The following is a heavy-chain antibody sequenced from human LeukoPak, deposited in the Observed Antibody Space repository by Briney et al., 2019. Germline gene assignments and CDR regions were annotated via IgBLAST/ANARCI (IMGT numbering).Heavy chain of an antibody. Sequence: ASVKVSCKASGYTFTSYGISWVRQAPGQGLEWMGIINPGTGSTTYAQKFQGRVTMTRDTSTSTVYMELNSLTSEDTAVYYCARDHSVDFWSGYYPGGWFDPWGQGTLVTVSS. D-gene: IGHD3-3*01. CDR2: INPGTGST. V-gene: IGHV1-46*01. J-gene: IGHJ5*02. CDR1: GYTFTSYG. CDR3: ARDHSVDFWSGYYPGGWFDP.